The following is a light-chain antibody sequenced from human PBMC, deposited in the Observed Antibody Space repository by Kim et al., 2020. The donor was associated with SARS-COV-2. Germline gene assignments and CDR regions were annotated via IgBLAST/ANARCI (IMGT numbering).Light chain of an antibody. CDR3: QQYDSWLS. Sequence: LSVAPGERATRSCRASQTVGSKLAWYQQTPGQPPRLLIYDASTRATGIPAKFSGTGSGTDFTLIISSLQSEDSAVYYCQQYDSWLSFGGGTKLEI. CDR1: QTVGSK. J-gene: IGKJ4*01. V-gene: IGKV3D-15*01. CDR2: DAS.